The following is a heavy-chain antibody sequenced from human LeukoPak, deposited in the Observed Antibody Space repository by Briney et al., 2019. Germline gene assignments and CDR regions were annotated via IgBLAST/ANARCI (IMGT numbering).Heavy chain of an antibody. CDR3: GLYSSGWSDYYYGMDV. V-gene: IGHV3-21*01. CDR1: GFTFSTYG. CDR2: ISSSSSSYSYT. D-gene: IGHD6-19*01. J-gene: IGHJ6*02. Sequence: PGGSLRLSCATSGFTFSTYGMNWVRQGSGKGLEWVSSISSSSSSYSYTYYADSVKGRFTISRDNAKNSLLLQMNSLRAEDTAVYYCGLYSSGWSDYYYGMDVWGQGTTVTVSS.